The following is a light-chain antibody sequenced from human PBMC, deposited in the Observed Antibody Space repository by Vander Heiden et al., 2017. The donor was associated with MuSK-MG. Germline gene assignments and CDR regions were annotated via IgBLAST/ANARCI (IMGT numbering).Light chain of an antibody. CDR2: AAS. V-gene: IGKV1-NL1*01. Sequence: DIQLTQSPSSLSASVGDRVTITCRATQVINNALAWYQHKPGKAPELLLFAASRLESGVPSRFSGSGSGTDYTLTISSLQPEDIATYFCQHYVGTPYTFGQGTKLEIK. J-gene: IGKJ2*01. CDR3: QHYVGTPYT. CDR1: QVINNA.